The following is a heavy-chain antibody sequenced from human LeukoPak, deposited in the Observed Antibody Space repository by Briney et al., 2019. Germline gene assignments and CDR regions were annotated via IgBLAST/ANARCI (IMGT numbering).Heavy chain of an antibody. D-gene: IGHD3-10*01. J-gene: IGHJ6*02. V-gene: IGHV3-33*08. CDR1: GFTFSSYG. CDR2: IWYDGSNK. Sequence: GRSLRLSCAASGFTFSSYGMHWFRQAPGKGLEWVAVIWYDGSNKYYADSVKGRFTISRDNSKNTLYLQMNSLRAEDTAVYYCAREKLWFGELLYLYGMDVWGQGTTVTVSS. CDR3: AREKLWFGELLYLYGMDV.